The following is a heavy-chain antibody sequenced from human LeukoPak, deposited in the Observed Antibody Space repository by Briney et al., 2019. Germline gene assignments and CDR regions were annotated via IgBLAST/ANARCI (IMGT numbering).Heavy chain of an antibody. J-gene: IGHJ4*02. D-gene: IGHD3-22*01. Sequence: VASVKVSCKASGYTFTSYGISWVRQAPGQGLEWMGWISAYNGNTNYAQKLQGRVTMTTDTSTSAAYMELRSLRSDDTAVYYCARYYDSSGYYYPIDYWGQGTLVTVSS. CDR3: ARYYDSSGYYYPIDY. CDR2: ISAYNGNT. CDR1: GYTFTSYG. V-gene: IGHV1-18*01.